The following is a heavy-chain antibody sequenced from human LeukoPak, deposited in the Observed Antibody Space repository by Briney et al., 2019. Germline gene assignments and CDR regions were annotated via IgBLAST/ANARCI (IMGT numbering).Heavy chain of an antibody. J-gene: IGHJ4*02. V-gene: IGHV3-11*05. CDR3: ARDGTGWKFDY. CDR1: GFTFSDYY. CDR2: ISRSGDYM. D-gene: IGHD6-19*01. Sequence: PGGSLRLSCAASGFTFSDYYMTWVRQSPGKGLEGVSHISRSGDYMNYADSVKGRFTISRDNAENSLYLQMNSLSAEDTAIYYCARDGTGWKFDYWGQGILVTVSS.